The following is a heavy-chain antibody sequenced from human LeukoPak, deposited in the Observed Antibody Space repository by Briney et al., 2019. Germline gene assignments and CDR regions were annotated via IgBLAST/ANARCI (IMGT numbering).Heavy chain of an antibody. Sequence: GGSLRLSCAAYGFTVSSYYMSWVRQAPGKGPEWVSVVYSDGSTYYADSVKGRFTISRDNSKNTLYLQMNSLRVEDTALYYCARELLGRAVGWDYWGQGTLVTVSS. CDR3: ARELLGRAVGWDY. CDR2: VYSDGST. V-gene: IGHV3-66*01. CDR1: GFTVSSYY. D-gene: IGHD2-21*02. J-gene: IGHJ4*02.